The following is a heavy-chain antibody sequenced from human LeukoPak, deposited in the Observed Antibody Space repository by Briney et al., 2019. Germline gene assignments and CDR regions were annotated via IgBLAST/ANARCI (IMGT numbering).Heavy chain of an antibody. V-gene: IGHV4-61*02. CDR2: IYTSGST. CDR3: ARGSAYYDVLTGYRPPYGMDV. CDR1: GGSISSGSYY. D-gene: IGHD3-9*01. J-gene: IGHJ6*02. Sequence: SQTLSLTCTVSGGSISSGSYYWSWIRQPAGKGLEWIGRIYTSGSTNYNPSLKSRVTISVDTSKNQFSLKLSSVTAADTAVYYCARGSAYYDVLTGYRPPYGMDVWGQGTTVTVSS.